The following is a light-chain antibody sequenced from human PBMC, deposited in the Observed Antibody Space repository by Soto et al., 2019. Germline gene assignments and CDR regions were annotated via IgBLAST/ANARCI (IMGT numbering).Light chain of an antibody. CDR2: QDS. V-gene: IGLV3-1*01. CDR3: QAWDSSTAHVV. J-gene: IGLJ2*01. Sequence: SYELTQPPSVSVYPGQTASITCSGEKLGDKYACWYQQKPGQSPVLVIYQDSKRPSGIPERFSGSNSGNTATLTISGTQAMDEADYYCQAWDSSTAHVVFGGGTKVTVL. CDR1: KLGDKY.